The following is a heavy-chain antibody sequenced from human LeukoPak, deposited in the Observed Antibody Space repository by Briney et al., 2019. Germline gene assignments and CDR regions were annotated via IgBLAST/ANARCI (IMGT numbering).Heavy chain of an antibody. CDR2: IYSGGST. CDR1: GFSVSCNY. CDR3: ARTDETAPAEDFQH. V-gene: IGHV3-53*01. J-gene: IGHJ1*01. Sequence: GGSLRLSCAASGFSVSCNYMSWVRQAPGKGLEWVSVIYSGGSTYYADCVKGRFTIPRDNSKNTLYLQMKSLRAEDTAVYYCARTDETAPAEDFQHWGQGTLVTVSS. D-gene: IGHD2-21*02.